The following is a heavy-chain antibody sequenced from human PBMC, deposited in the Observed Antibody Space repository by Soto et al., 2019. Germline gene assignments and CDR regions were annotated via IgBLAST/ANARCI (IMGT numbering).Heavy chain of an antibody. V-gene: IGHV1-69*06. CDR3: ARATRSGYDRGDSYYHSMDV. CDR2: ILPKFGAV. J-gene: IGHJ6*02. Sequence: QVQLVQSGTEVKKSGSSVKVSCKGSGGTSSNFVITWVRQAPGQGLEWLGGILPKFGAVKYAQKFQDRLTNTADRSTLTAAMELASLRSEDTAFYYGARATRSGYDRGDSYYHSMDVWGHGTTV. D-gene: IGHD3-3*01. CDR1: GGTSSNFV.